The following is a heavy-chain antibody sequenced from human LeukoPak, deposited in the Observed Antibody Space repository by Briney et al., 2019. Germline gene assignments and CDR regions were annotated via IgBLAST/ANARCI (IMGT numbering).Heavy chain of an antibody. CDR3: AKGGLTTPLHY. Sequence: GGSLRLSCAASAFPFSTYVMSWVRQAPGGGLEWISSISGDGARTYCTNSVKGRFTTSRDNPKNTLFLQVNSLRVEDTAVYYCAKGGLTTPLHYWGQGTLVTVSS. D-gene: IGHD1-14*01. CDR2: ISGDGART. J-gene: IGHJ4*02. V-gene: IGHV3-23*01. CDR1: AFPFSTYV.